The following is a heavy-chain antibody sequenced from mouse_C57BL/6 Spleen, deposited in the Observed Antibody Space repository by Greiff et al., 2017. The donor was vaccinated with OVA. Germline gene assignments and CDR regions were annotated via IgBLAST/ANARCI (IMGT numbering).Heavy chain of an antibody. CDR3: AREGDGYYDWYFDV. CDR2: IYPRDGST. J-gene: IGHJ1*03. CDR1: GYTFTSYD. D-gene: IGHD2-3*01. Sequence: QVHVKQSGPELVKPGASVKLSCKASGYTFTSYDINWVKQRPGQGLEWIGWIYPRDGSTKYNEKFKGKATLTVDTSSSTAYMELHSLTSEDSAVYFCAREGDGYYDWYFDVWGTGTTVTVSS. V-gene: IGHV1-85*01.